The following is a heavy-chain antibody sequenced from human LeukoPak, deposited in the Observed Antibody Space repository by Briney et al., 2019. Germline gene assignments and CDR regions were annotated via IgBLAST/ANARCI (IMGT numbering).Heavy chain of an antibody. J-gene: IGHJ5*02. CDR2: ISSSGSTI. D-gene: IGHD1-7*01. Sequence: SGGSLRLSCAASGFTFSDYYMSWFRQAPGKGLEWVSYISSSGSTIYYADSVKGRFTISRDNAKNSLYLQMNSLRAEDTAVYYCARANWNYNWFDPWGQGTLVTVSS. V-gene: IGHV3-11*01. CDR3: ARANWNYNWFDP. CDR1: GFTFSDYY.